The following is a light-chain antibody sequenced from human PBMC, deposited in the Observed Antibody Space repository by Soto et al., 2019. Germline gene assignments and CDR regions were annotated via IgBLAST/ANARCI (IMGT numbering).Light chain of an antibody. CDR2: SHR. V-gene: IGLV1-40*01. CDR3: QSYDSNLSGFV. CDR1: SSNIGAGFD. J-gene: IGLJ1*01. Sequence: VLTQPPSVSGAPGQRVTISCTGSSSNIGAGFDVHWYQQFPGAAPKLLIYSHRNRPSGVPDRFSGSKSGTSASLAITGLQAEDEADYYCQSYDSNLSGFVFGTGTKVTVL.